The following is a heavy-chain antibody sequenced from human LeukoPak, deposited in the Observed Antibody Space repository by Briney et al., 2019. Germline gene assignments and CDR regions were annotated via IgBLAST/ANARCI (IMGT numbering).Heavy chain of an antibody. CDR3: AKEVSLRGSYYFDY. D-gene: IGHD1-26*01. V-gene: IGHV3-7*01. Sequence: GGSLRLSCAASGFTFNSYWMSWVRQAPGKGLEWVANIRKDGSEKNYVDSVKGRFTISRDNAKNSLYLQMDSLSAEDTAVYYCAKEVSLRGSYYFDYWGQGTLVTVSS. J-gene: IGHJ4*02. CDR1: GFTFNSYW. CDR2: IRKDGSEK.